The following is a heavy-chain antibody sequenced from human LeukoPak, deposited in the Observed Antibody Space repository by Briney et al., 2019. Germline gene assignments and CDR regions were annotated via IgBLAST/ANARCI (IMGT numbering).Heavy chain of an antibody. CDR2: IDSGGSK. CDR3: EKNCTARGCYDS. CDR1: TFTFSRYG. V-gene: IGHV3-30*02. J-gene: IGHJ4*02. Sequence: GGSLRLSCAAWTFTFSRYGMHWVRQAPGKGLEWVSFIDSGGSKYYEDSVKGRFTISRDNSKNTLYLQMNSLRVEKTAVYYCEKNCTARGCYDSWGQGTLVSVSS. D-gene: IGHD4/OR15-4a*01.